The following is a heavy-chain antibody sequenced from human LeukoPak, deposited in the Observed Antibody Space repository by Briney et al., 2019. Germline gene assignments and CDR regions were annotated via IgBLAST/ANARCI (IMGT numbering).Heavy chain of an antibody. Sequence: GESLQISCKGSVYRFTTYCIGWVGQLPGKGLEWMGIIYPGDSDTRYSPSFQGQVTISADKSISTAYLQWSSLKASDTAMYYCARLRLGAAAGTVGSRYYFDYWGQGTLVTVSS. CDR2: IYPGDSDT. D-gene: IGHD6-13*01. J-gene: IGHJ4*02. V-gene: IGHV5-51*01. CDR1: VYRFTTYC. CDR3: ARLRLGAAAGTVGSRYYFDY.